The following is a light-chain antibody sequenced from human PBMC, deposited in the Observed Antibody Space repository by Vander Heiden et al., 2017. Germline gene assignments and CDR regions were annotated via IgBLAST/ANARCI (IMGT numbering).Light chain of an antibody. CDR3: HQTCSLPRT. CDR2: YAS. V-gene: IGKV6-21*01. CDR1: QSIGTS. J-gene: IGKJ1*01. Sequence: EIVLTRSPDFQSVTPKEKVTITCRASQSIGTSLHWYQQKPEQSPELLISYASQFLSGVSSRFSGSGSGTDFILTINSLEAEDAATYYCHQTCSLPRTFGQGTKVEIK.